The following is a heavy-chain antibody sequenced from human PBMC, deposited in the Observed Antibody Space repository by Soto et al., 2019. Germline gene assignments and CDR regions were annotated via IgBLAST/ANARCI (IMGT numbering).Heavy chain of an antibody. D-gene: IGHD6-19*01. J-gene: IGHJ4*02. CDR2: INWNSGSI. CDR3: ARDYSSGWSIEFYFES. Sequence: SLRLSCAASGFTFDDYAMHWVRQVPGKGLEWVSGINWNSGSIGYGDSVKGRFAISRDNSKNTLYLQMNSLRAEDTALYFCARDYSSGWSIEFYFESWGKGTLVTVPS. CDR1: GFTFDDYA. V-gene: IGHV3-9*01.